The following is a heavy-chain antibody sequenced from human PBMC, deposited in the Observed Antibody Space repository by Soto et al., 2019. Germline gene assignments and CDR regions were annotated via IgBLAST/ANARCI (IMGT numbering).Heavy chain of an antibody. Sequence: PSETLSLTCTVSGGSISSSSYYWGWTRQPPGKGLEWIGSIYYSGSTNYNPSLKSRVTISVDTSKNQFSLKLSSVTAADTAVYYCAREVGYSGRWYAFDIWGQGTMVTVSS. CDR1: GGSISSSSYY. CDR2: IYYSGST. J-gene: IGHJ3*02. CDR3: AREVGYSGRWYAFDI. V-gene: IGHV4-39*07. D-gene: IGHD1-26*01.